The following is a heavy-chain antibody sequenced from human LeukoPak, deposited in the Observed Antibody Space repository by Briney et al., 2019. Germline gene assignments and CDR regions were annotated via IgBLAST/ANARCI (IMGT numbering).Heavy chain of an antibody. CDR2: ISYDVGKK. Sequence: VGSPRLSSAASGFTSSSCGMHWGRRGPGEGLGWGVVISYDVGKKYYADSVKGRFTISRDNSKNTLYLQMDSLRAEDTAVYYCAKDDYSDTSGYRDWGQGTLVTVSS. V-gene: IGHV3-30*18. CDR1: GFTSSSCG. CDR3: AKDDYSDTSGYRD. J-gene: IGHJ4*02. D-gene: IGHD3-22*01.